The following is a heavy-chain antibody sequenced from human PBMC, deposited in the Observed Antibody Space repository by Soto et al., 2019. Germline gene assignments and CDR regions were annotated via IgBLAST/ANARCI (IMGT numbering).Heavy chain of an antibody. CDR3: AKDRLGATPYYFDY. Sequence: EVQLLESGGGLVQPGGSLRLSCAASGFTFSSYAMSLGRQAPGKGLEWVSAISGSGGTKYYADSVKGRFTISRDNSNNALYLQMNSLRAEDTALYYCAKDRLGATPYYFDYWGQGTLVTVST. V-gene: IGHV3-23*01. CDR1: GFTFSSYA. D-gene: IGHD1-26*01. CDR2: ISGSGGTK. J-gene: IGHJ4*02.